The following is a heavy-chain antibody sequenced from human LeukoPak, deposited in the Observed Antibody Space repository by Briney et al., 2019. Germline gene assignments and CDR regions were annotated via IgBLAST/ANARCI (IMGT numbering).Heavy chain of an antibody. J-gene: IGHJ4*02. V-gene: IGHV1-2*02. CDR3: ARGPDIVVVPAAILVGAFDY. CDR1: GYTFTGYY. D-gene: IGHD2-2*02. CDR2: INPNSGGT. Sequence: ASVKVSCKASGYTFTGYYMHWVRQAPGQGLEWMGWINPNSGGTNYAQKFQGRVTMTRDTSISTAYMELSRLRSDDTAVYYCARGPDIVVVPAAILVGAFDYWGQGTLVTVSS.